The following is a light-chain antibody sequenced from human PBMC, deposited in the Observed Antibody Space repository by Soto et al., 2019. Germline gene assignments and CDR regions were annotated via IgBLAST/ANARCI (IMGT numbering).Light chain of an antibody. CDR1: QSVSNN. V-gene: IGKV3D-15*01. Sequence: EIVLTQSPGTLSLSPVERATLYCRASQSVSNNYLAWYQQKPGQAPRLLIYGASTRATGIPERFSGSGSGTEFTLTISSLQSEDFAVYYCQQYTNWPKTFGQGTKVDIK. CDR3: QQYTNWPKT. J-gene: IGKJ1*01. CDR2: GAS.